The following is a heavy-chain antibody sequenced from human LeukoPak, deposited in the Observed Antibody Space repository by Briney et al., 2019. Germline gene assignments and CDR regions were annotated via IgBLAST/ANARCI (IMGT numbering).Heavy chain of an antibody. V-gene: IGHV3-30*02. CDR1: GFTFSSYA. Sequence: GGSLRLSCAASGFTFSSYAMSWVRQAPGKGLEWVAFIRYDGSNKYYADSVKGRFTLSRDNSKNTLYLQMNSLRAEDTAVYYCAKLSTSFVDYWGQGTLVTVSS. CDR3: AKLSTSFVDY. CDR2: IRYDGSNK. D-gene: IGHD2-2*01. J-gene: IGHJ4*02.